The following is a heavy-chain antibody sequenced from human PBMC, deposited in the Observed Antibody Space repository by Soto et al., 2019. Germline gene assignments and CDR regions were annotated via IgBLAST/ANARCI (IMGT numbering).Heavy chain of an antibody. CDR2: IIPILGIA. D-gene: IGHD6-13*01. Sequence: QVQLVQSGAEVKKPGSSVKVSCKASGGTFSSYTISWVRQAPGQGLEWMGRIIPILGIANYAQKFQGRVTITADKSTSTAYRELSSLRSEDTAVYYCARAYSSSWDGLFDYWGQGTLVTVSS. V-gene: IGHV1-69*02. CDR3: ARAYSSSWDGLFDY. J-gene: IGHJ4*02. CDR1: GGTFSSYT.